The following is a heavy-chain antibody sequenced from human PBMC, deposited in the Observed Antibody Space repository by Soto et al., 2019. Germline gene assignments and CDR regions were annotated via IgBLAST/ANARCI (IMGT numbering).Heavy chain of an antibody. CDR3: ARDRGYYDSSGYSFDY. CDR2: ISSSGSTI. Sequence: PGGSLRLSCAASGFTFSIYEMNWVRQAPGKGLEWVSYISSSGSTIYYADSVKGRFTISRDNAKNSLYLQMNSLRAEDTAVYYCARDRGYYDSSGYSFDYWGQGTLVTVSS. CDR1: GFTFSIYE. J-gene: IGHJ4*02. D-gene: IGHD3-22*01. V-gene: IGHV3-48*03.